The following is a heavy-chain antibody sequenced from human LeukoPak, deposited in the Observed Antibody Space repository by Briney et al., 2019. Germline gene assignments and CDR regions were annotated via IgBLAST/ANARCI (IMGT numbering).Heavy chain of an antibody. CDR3: ARGSAAMLDY. J-gene: IGHJ4*02. CDR1: GGSISSSSYY. V-gene: IGHV4-39*01. CDR2: IYYSGST. Sequence: SETLSLTCTVSGGSISSSSYYWGWIRQPPGKGLEWIGSIYYSGSTYYNPSLKSRVTISVDTSKNQFSLKLSSVTAADTAVYYCARGSAAMLDYWGQGTLVTVSS. D-gene: IGHD2-2*01.